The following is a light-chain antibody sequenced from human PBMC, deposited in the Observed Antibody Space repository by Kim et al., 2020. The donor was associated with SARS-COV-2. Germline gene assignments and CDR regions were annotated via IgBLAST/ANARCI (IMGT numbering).Light chain of an antibody. CDR3: QQYNNWPPYT. J-gene: IGKJ2*01. Sequence: VSPGESVTLFCRASQSVSSNLAWYQQKPGQAPRLLIYGASTRATGTPVRFSGSGSETEFTLTISSLQSEDFAVYYCQQYNNWPPYTFGQGTKLEI. V-gene: IGKV3-15*01. CDR2: GAS. CDR1: QSVSSN.